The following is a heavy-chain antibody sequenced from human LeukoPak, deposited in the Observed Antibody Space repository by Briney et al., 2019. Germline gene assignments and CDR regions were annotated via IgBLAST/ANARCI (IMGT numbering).Heavy chain of an antibody. Sequence: GGSLRLSCAASGFTFSSYGMHWVRQAPGKGLEWVAVIWYDGSNKYYADSVKGRFTISRDNSKNTLYLQMNSLRAEDTAVYYCARLRNMITFGGVIVQWGQGTLVTVSS. CDR1: GFTFSSYG. CDR2: IWYDGSNK. D-gene: IGHD3-16*02. CDR3: ARLRNMITFGGVIVQ. J-gene: IGHJ4*02. V-gene: IGHV3-33*01.